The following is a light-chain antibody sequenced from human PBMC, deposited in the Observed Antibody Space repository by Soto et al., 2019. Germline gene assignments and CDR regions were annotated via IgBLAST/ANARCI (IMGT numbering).Light chain of an antibody. Sequence: DLQMTQSPSSLSASVGDRVTITCRASRSISNYLNWYQQKSGKVPRLLIYAASSLQPGVPSRFSGTGTGTAFTLTISSLQPEDSATYYCQQSYSVPRFGPGTRVDLK. V-gene: IGKV1-39*01. CDR1: RSISNY. J-gene: IGKJ1*01. CDR2: AAS. CDR3: QQSYSVPR.